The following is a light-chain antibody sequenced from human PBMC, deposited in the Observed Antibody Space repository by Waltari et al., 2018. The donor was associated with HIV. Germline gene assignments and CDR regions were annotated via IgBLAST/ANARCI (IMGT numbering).Light chain of an antibody. CDR1: SSNIGARFD. CDR3: QTYDSSLSGSVV. CDR2: GN. J-gene: IGLJ2*01. Sequence: QSVLTQPPSVSGAPGQTVTISCTGSSSNIGARFDVHWYQQMPGTAPKLLMYGNTRPSAGPDRFSGSTSGTSASLAITGLQAEDEADYYCQTYDSSLSGSVVFGGGTKRTVL. V-gene: IGLV1-40*01.